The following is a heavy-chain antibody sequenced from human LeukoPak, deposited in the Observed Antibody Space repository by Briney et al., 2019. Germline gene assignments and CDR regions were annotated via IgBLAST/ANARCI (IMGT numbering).Heavy chain of an antibody. D-gene: IGHD2-15*01. J-gene: IGHJ4*02. Sequence: PGRSLRLSCAASGFIFSSDGMHWVRQAPGEGLGWVVFVSSDGNNKSYAPSVKARFTISRNTSKNTLYLQMNPLSAEDTAVYYCTKDSGAFNFYYWGEGTLGTVSS. V-gene: IGHV3-30*18. CDR1: GFIFSSDG. CDR3: TKDSGAFNFYY. CDR2: VSSDGNNK.